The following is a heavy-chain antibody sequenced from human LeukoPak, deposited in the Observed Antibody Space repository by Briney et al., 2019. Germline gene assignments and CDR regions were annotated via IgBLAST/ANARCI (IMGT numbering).Heavy chain of an antibody. CDR3: TKDFLIDPL. Sequence: GGSLRLSCAASGFTFSNYWMSWVRQAPGKGLEWVANIKKDGSEEYYVDSVKGRFTISRDNAKNSLFLQMDSLRAEDTAVYYCTKDFLIDPLWGQGTLVTVSS. D-gene: IGHD2/OR15-2a*01. CDR2: IKKDGSEE. J-gene: IGHJ4*02. V-gene: IGHV3-7*01. CDR1: GFTFSNYW.